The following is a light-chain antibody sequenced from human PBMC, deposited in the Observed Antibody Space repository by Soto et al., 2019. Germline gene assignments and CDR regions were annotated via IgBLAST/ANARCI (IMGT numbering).Light chain of an antibody. V-gene: IGKV1-39*01. CDR1: QSISSY. CDR3: QQSYITPVT. Sequence: DIQMTQSPSSLSASLGDRVTITCRASQSISSYLNWYQQKPGKAPKLLIYAASSLQSGVPSRFSGSGSGTGFTLTITSLQPEDFATYHCQQSYITPVTFGQGTRLEIK. CDR2: AAS. J-gene: IGKJ5*01.